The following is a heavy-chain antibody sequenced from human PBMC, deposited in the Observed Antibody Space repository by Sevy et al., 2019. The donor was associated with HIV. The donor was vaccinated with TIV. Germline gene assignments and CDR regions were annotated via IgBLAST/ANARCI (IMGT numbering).Heavy chain of an antibody. D-gene: IGHD5-18*01. Sequence: ASVKVSCKASGYTFTGQYIHWVRQAPGQGLEWMGWINPNSGDTKYAQEFKGRVTMTRDTAISTAYMELSGLKSDETAVYYCSRDLRLRGYSYGCFDYWGQGTLVTVSS. J-gene: IGHJ4*02. V-gene: IGHV1-2*02. CDR2: INPNSGDT. CDR1: GYTFTGQY. CDR3: SRDLRLRGYSYGCFDY.